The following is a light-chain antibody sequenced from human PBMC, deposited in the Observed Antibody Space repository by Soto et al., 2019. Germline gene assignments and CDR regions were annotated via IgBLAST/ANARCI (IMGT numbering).Light chain of an antibody. CDR2: DAS. V-gene: IGKV3-11*01. Sequence: EIVLTQSPATLSLSPGERATLSCRASQSVSSYLAWYQQKPGQAPRLLIYDASNRATGIPGRFSGSGSGTDFTLPISSLEPEDFAVYYCQQRSNWPPLTFGGGTKVDIK. CDR3: QQRSNWPPLT. J-gene: IGKJ4*01. CDR1: QSVSSY.